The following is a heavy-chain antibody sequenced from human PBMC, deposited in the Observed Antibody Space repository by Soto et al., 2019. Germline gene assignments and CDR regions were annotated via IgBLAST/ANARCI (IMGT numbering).Heavy chain of an antibody. J-gene: IGHJ6*02. V-gene: IGHV1-2*04. CDR1: GYTFTGYY. Sequence: ASVKVSCKASGYTFTGYYMHWVRQAPGQGLEWMGWINPNSGGTNYAQKFQGWVTMTRDTSISTAYMELSRLRSDDTAVYYCAVEHGCYYYGMDVWGQGTTVTVSS. CDR3: AVEHGCYYYGMDV. CDR2: INPNSGGT.